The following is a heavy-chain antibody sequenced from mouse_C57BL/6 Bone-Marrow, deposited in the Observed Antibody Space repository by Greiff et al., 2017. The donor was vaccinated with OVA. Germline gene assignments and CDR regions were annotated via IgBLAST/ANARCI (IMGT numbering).Heavy chain of an antibody. CDR3: AREAGTLACFAY. Sequence: QVQLQQSGAELVRPGASVKLSCKASGYTFTDYYINWVKQRPGQGLEWIARIYPGSGNTYYNEKFKGKATLTAEKSSSTAYMKLSSLTSEDSAVYYCAREAGTLACFAYWGQETLVTVSA. D-gene: IGHD4-1*01. CDR2: IYPGSGNT. V-gene: IGHV1-76*01. J-gene: IGHJ3*01. CDR1: GYTFTDYY.